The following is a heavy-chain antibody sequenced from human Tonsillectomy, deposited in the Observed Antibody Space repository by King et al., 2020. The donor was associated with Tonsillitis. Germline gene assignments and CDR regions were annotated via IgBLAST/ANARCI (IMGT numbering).Heavy chain of an antibody. J-gene: IGHJ4*02. D-gene: IGHD3/OR15-3a*01. V-gene: IGHV3-20*04. Sequence: QLVQSGGGVVRPGGSLRLSCAASGFTFDDYGMSWVRQAPGKGLEWVSGINWNGGSTAYADSVKGRFTISRDNAKNSLYLQMNSLRAEDTALYYCARVSSPFPMWTGLGFDYWGQGTLVTVSS. CDR2: INWNGGST. CDR1: GFTFDDYG. CDR3: ARVSSPFPMWTGLGFDY.